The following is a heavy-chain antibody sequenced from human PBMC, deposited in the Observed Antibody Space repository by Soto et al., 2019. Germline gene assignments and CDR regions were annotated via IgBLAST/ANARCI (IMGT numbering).Heavy chain of an antibody. Sequence: QVQLVQSGPELRKPGASVKVSCEASGYTFTTSGISWFRQVPGQGLEWMGWISTYNGDTNSAQNFQGRVLMTADTSTGTAYMELMSLKSDDTAVYYCARQGSWPYYYYGLDVWGQGTTVTVSS. J-gene: IGHJ6*02. CDR2: ISTYNGDT. D-gene: IGHD1-26*01. CDR3: ARQGSWPYYYYGLDV. CDR1: GYTFTTSG. V-gene: IGHV1-18*01.